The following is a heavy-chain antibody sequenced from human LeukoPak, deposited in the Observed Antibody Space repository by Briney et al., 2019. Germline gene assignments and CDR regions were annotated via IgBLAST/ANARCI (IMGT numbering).Heavy chain of an antibody. CDR3: ARLGNFKPNCYDSSGYDAFDI. Sequence: GASVTVSFKASGGTFISYAISWVRQAPGQGLEWMGGIIPIFGTANYAQKFQGRVTITADESTSTAYMELSSLRSEDTAVYYCARLGNFKPNCYDSSGYDAFDIWGQGTMVTVSS. V-gene: IGHV1-69*01. J-gene: IGHJ3*02. D-gene: IGHD3-22*01. CDR1: GGTFISYA. CDR2: IIPIFGTA.